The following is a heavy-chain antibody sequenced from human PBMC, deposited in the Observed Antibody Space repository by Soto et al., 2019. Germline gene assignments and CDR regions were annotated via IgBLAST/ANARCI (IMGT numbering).Heavy chain of an antibody. D-gene: IGHD6-6*01. Sequence: GGSLRLSCAASGFTFSSYWMHWVRQAPGKGLVWVSRINSDGSSTSYADSVKGRFTISRDNAKNTLYLQMNSLRAEDTAVYYCARRRERTARASFAFDIWGQGTMVTVSS. J-gene: IGHJ3*02. V-gene: IGHV3-74*01. CDR1: GFTFSSYW. CDR3: ARRRERTARASFAFDI. CDR2: INSDGSST.